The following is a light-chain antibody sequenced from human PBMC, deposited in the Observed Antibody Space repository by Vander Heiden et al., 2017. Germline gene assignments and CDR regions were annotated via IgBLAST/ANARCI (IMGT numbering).Light chain of an antibody. Sequence: EIVFTQSPGPLSLSPGERATLSCRASQSVSSSYLAWYQQKPGQAPRLLIYGASSRATGIPDRFSGSGSGTDFTLTISRLEPEDFAVYYCQQYGSSPWTFGQGTKVEIK. CDR1: QSVSSSY. J-gene: IGKJ1*01. V-gene: IGKV3-20*01. CDR3: QQYGSSPWT. CDR2: GAS.